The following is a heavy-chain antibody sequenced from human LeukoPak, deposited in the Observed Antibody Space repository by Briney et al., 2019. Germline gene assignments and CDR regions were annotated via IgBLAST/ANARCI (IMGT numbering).Heavy chain of an antibody. V-gene: IGHV3-11*01. Sequence: GGSLRLSCAASRLLLDDSDMHWVRQAPGKGLEWVSYISSSGTTIYYADSVKGRFTISRDNAKNSLYLQMNSLRAEDTAVYYCARSRWELHFDYWGQGTLVTVSS. CDR3: ARSRWELHFDY. J-gene: IGHJ4*02. CDR2: ISSSGTTI. CDR1: RLLLDDSD. D-gene: IGHD1-26*01.